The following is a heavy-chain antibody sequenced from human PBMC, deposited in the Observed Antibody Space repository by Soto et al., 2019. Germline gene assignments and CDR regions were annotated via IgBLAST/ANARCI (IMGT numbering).Heavy chain of an antibody. J-gene: IGHJ4*02. CDR3: ARGEEYYYDSSGYYDY. CDR2: ISAYNGNT. V-gene: IGHV1-18*04. Sequence: GASVKVSCKASGYTFTSYGISWVRQAPGQGLEWMGWISAYNGNTNYAQKLQGRVTMTTDTSTSTAYMELRSLRSDDTAVYYCARGEEYYYDSSGYYDYWGQGTLVTVSS. CDR1: GYTFTSYG. D-gene: IGHD3-22*01.